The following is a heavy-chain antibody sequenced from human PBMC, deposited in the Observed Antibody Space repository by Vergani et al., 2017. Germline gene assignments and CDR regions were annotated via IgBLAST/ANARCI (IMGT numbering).Heavy chain of an antibody. Sequence: QVQLQESGPGLVKPSETLSLTCTVSGGSISSYYWSWIRQPPGKGLEWIGYIYYSGSTNYNPSLKSRVTISVDTSKNQFSLKLSSVTAADTAVYYCARGHYDFWSGYPPLDYLGQGTLVTVSS. CDR2: IYYSGST. CDR1: GGSISSYY. V-gene: IGHV4-59*01. CDR3: ARGHYDFWSGYPPLDY. D-gene: IGHD3-3*01. J-gene: IGHJ4*02.